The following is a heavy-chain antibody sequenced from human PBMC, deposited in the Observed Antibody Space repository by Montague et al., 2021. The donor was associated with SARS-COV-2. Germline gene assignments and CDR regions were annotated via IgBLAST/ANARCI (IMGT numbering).Heavy chain of an antibody. CDR3: ARYGYNWNAGEGFDY. J-gene: IGHJ4*02. V-gene: IGHV4-39*01. Sequence: SETLSLTCTASGGSISGNTSYWGWLRQPPGKELDWIRRIFYAGNSYSNPSLQIPITISIYTSKNQFSLNLNSVTAADTAVYYCARYGYNWNAGEGFDYWGQGTLVTVSS. CDR2: IFYAGNS. D-gene: IGHD1-20*01. CDR1: GGSISGNTSY.